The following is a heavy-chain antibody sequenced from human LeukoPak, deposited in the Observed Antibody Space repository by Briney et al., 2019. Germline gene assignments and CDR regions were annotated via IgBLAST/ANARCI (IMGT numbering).Heavy chain of an antibody. CDR2: IKQDGSEE. CDR3: ARAGAAAIQLYNWFDP. J-gene: IGHJ5*02. CDR1: GFTFSSYW. D-gene: IGHD6-25*01. V-gene: IGHV3-7*01. Sequence: PRGSLRLSCAASGFTFSSYWMSWVRQAPGKGLEWVANIKQDGSEEYYVDSVKGRFTISRDNSKNTLYLQMNSLRAEDTAVYYCARAGAAAIQLYNWFDPWGQGTLVTVSS.